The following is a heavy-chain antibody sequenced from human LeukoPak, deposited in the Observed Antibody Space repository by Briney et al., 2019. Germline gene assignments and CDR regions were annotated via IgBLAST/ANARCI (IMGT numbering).Heavy chain of an antibody. D-gene: IGHD6-13*01. CDR1: GYSFSNYD. J-gene: IGHJ1*01. CDR2: MNPHRGDT. CDR3: ARGPGPDSWTAEYFQH. V-gene: IGHV1-8*02. Sequence: GASVTVSCKPSGYSFSNYDINWVRLRQAFGQGPEWMGWMNPHRGDTGSPERFRGRISMTWDTSTSTAYLEVTDLTSDDTAVYYCARGPGPDSWTAEYFQHWGQGTLVTVSS.